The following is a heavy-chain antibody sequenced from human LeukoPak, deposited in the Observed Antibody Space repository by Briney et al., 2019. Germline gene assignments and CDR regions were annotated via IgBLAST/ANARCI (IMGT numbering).Heavy chain of an antibody. CDR3: AREWEGGIAAAGTRIEGDY. J-gene: IGHJ4*02. CDR1: GFSVSGYW. V-gene: IGHV3-7*01. CDR2: IKQDGSEK. Sequence: GGSLRLSCAVSGFSVSGYWMTWVRQAPGKGLEWVANIKQDGSEKNYVDSVKGRFTISRDNAENSLFLQMNSLRVEDTAVYYCAREWEGGIAAAGTRIEGDYWGQGTLVAVSS. D-gene: IGHD6-13*01.